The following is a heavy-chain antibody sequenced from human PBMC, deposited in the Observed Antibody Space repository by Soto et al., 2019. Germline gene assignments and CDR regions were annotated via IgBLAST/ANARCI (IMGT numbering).Heavy chain of an antibody. J-gene: IGHJ4*02. CDR1: GFTFSSYG. D-gene: IGHD2-15*01. CDR2: IWYDGSNK. Sequence: GGSLRLSCAASGFTFSSYGMHWVRQAPGKGLEWVAVIWYDGSNKYYADSVKGRFTISRDNSKNTLYLQMNSLRAEDTAVYYCARDSGVLSFDYWGQGTLVTVSS. CDR3: ARDSGVLSFDY. V-gene: IGHV3-33*01.